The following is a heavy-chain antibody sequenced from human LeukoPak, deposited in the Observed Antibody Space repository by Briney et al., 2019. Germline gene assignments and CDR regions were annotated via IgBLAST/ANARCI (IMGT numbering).Heavy chain of an antibody. J-gene: IGHJ5*02. CDR2: ISYIGST. Sequence: SETLSLTCTVSGRSVNSKSYYWSWIRQPPGKGLEWIGYISYIGSTNYNPSLKSRVTISLDTSKNQFSLKLSSVTAADTAVYYCARLNSAVLTWFDPWGQGTLVTVSS. CDR3: ARLNSAVLTWFDP. CDR1: GRSVNSKSYY. D-gene: IGHD5-18*01. V-gene: IGHV4-61*01.